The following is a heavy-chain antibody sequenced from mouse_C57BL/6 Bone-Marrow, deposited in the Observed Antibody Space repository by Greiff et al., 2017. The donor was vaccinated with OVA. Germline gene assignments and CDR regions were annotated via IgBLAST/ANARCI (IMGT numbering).Heavy chain of an antibody. CDR3: ARRYYGSSYGKGFAY. J-gene: IGHJ3*01. Sequence: QVQLKQSGAELARPGASVKLSCKASGYTFTSYGISWVKQRTGQGLEWIGEIYPRSGNTYYNEKFKGKATLTADKSSSTAYMELRSLTSEDSAVYYCARRYYGSSYGKGFAYWGQGTLVTVSA. CDR1: GYTFTSYG. CDR2: IYPRSGNT. V-gene: IGHV1-81*01. D-gene: IGHD1-1*01.